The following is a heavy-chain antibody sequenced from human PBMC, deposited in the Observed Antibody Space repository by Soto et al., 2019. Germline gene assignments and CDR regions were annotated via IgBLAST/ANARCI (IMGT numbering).Heavy chain of an antibody. Sequence: QVQLVESGGGVVQPGRSLRLSCAASGFTFSSYGMHWVRQAPGKGLEWVAVISYDGSNKYYADSVKGRFTISRDNSKNTLYLQMNSLRAEDTAVYYYAKEPSQSSSWSGMDVWGQGTTVTVSS. CDR3: AKEPSQSSSWSGMDV. D-gene: IGHD6-13*01. CDR1: GFTFSSYG. J-gene: IGHJ6*02. V-gene: IGHV3-30*18. CDR2: ISYDGSNK.